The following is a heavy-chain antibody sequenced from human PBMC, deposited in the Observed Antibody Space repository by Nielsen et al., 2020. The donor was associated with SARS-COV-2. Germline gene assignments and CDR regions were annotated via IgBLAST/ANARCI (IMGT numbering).Heavy chain of an antibody. D-gene: IGHD3-22*01. CDR1: GFSFSNAW. V-gene: IGHV3-74*03. CDR3: VGVRDDGYYYDTGPFDY. CDR2: INSDGSRT. Sequence: GESLKISCVGSGFSFSNAWMTWVRQGPGKGLAWVAHINSDGSRTTYADSVKGRFTISRDKAENTLYLQMNSLRADDTAVYYCVGVRDDGYYYDTGPFDYWGQGTLVTVSS. J-gene: IGHJ4*02.